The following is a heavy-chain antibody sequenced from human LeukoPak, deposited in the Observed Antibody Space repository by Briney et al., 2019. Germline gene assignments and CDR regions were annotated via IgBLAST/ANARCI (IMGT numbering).Heavy chain of an antibody. CDR2: NSAYNGNT. CDR1: GYTFTSYG. D-gene: IGHD2/OR15-2a*01. J-gene: IGHJ4*02. Sequence: ASVTVSCKASGYTFTSYGITWVRQAPGQGLEWMGWNSAYNGNTKYVQKFQGRVTMTTDTSTNTAYMELRSLRSDDTAVYYCARDEGIVPTQSDYWGQGTLVTVSS. V-gene: IGHV1-18*01. CDR3: ARDEGIVPTQSDY.